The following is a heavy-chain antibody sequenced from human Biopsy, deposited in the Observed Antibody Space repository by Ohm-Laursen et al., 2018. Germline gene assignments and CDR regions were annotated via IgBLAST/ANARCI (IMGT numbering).Heavy chain of an antibody. CDR3: ATKLTGYFHH. J-gene: IGHJ1*01. D-gene: IGHD3-9*01. CDR2: NIPILGTG. CDR1: GGTFSNYG. V-gene: IGHV1-69*06. Sequence: ASVKVSCKAPGGTFSNYGVNWVRQAPGQGLEWLGGNIPILGTGNYAQKFQDRVTVAADTSTSTATMELRSLRSDDPAVYYCATKLTGYFHHWGQGTLVIVSS.